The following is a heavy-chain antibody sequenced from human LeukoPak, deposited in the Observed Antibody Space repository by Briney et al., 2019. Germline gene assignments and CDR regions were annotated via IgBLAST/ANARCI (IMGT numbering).Heavy chain of an antibody. CDR2: INWNGGST. J-gene: IGHJ4*02. CDR1: GFTFDDYG. Sequence: GGSLRLSCAASGFTFDDYGMSWVRQAPGKGLEWVSGINWNGGSTGYADSVKGRFTISRDNSRNSVFLQMNSLRPEDTALYHCAKEVDCPSDCLFFHSWGQGTLVTVSS. D-gene: IGHD2-21*02. V-gene: IGHV3-20*01. CDR3: AKEVDCPSDCLFFHS.